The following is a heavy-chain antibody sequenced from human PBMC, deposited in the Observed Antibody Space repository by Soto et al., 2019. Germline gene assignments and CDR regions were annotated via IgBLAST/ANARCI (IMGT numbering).Heavy chain of an antibody. V-gene: IGHV4-59*01. CDR3: AREGYDFWSGYASYYYYYKAV. CDR2: IYYSGST. Sequence: SETLSLTCTVSGGSISSYYWSWIRQPPGKGLEWIGYIYYSGSTNYNPSLKSRVTISVDTSKNQFSLKLSSVTAADTAVYYCAREGYDFWSGYASYYYYYKAVWGKGTTVTVSS. D-gene: IGHD3-3*01. CDR1: GGSISSYY. J-gene: IGHJ6*03.